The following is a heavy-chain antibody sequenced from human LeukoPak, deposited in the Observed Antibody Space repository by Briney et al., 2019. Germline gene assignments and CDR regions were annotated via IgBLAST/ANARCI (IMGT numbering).Heavy chain of an antibody. J-gene: IGHJ4*02. D-gene: IGHD3-9*01. V-gene: IGHV4-59*11. CDR3: AGATYFDWLLPPGY. CDR1: GGSISSHY. Sequence: TSETLSLTCTVSGGSISSHYWSWIRQPPGKGLEWIGYIYYSGSTNYNPSLKSRVTISVDTSKNQFSLKLSSVTAADTAVYYCAGATYFDWLLPPGYWGQGTLVTVSS. CDR2: IYYSGST.